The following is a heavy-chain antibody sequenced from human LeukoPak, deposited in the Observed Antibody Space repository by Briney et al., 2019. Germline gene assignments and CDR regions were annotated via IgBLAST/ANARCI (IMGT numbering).Heavy chain of an antibody. CDR3: ARVGYSSSSYYMDV. D-gene: IGHD6-13*01. Sequence: GGSLRLSCAASGFTFDDYGMSWVRQAPGKGLEWVSGINWNGGSTGYADSVKGRFTISRDNAKNSLYLQMNSLRAEDTALYYCARVGYSSSSYYMDVWGKGTTVTVSS. V-gene: IGHV3-20*04. CDR2: INWNGGST. CDR1: GFTFDDYG. J-gene: IGHJ6*03.